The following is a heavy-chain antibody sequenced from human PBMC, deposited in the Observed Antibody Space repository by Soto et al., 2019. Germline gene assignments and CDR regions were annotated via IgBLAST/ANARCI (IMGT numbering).Heavy chain of an antibody. CDR3: AADRVAVAGTGEVYYYGMDV. D-gene: IGHD6-19*01. V-gene: IGHV1-58*01. CDR2: IVVGSGNT. J-gene: IGHJ6*02. Sequence: PVKVSCKASGFTFTSSAVQWVRQARGQRLEWIGWIVVGSGNTNYAQKFQERVTITRDMSTSTAYMELSSLRSEDTAVYYCAADRVAVAGTGEVYYYGMDVWGQGTTVTVSS. CDR1: GFTFTSSA.